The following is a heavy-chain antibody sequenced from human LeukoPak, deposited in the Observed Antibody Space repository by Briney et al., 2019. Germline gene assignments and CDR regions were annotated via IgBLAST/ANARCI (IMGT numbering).Heavy chain of an antibody. J-gene: IGHJ4*02. CDR1: GGTFSSYA. V-gene: IGHV1-69*13. CDR2: IIPIFGTA. D-gene: IGHD6-13*01. Sequence: SVKVSCKASGGTFSSYAISWVRQAPGQGLEWMGGIIPIFGTANYAQKFQGRVTITADESTSTAYMELSSLRSEDTAVYYCATAPGGIAAAELVYWGQGTLVTVSS. CDR3: ATAPGGIAAAELVY.